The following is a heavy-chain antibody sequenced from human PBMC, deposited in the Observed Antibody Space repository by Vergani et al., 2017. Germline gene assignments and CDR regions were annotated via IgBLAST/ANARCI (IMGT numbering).Heavy chain of an antibody. CDR3: ARERGYSSSRNGMDV. D-gene: IGHD6-13*01. Sequence: QVQLQESGPGLVKPSQSLSLTCTVSGGSISGVSYYLSWVRQPAGKGLEWIGRIYYSGRTDYNPSLESRVTISVDTSKNTFSLKLNSVTAADTAVYYCARERGYSSSRNGMDVWGQGTTVTVSS. CDR2: IYYSGRT. V-gene: IGHV4-61*02. J-gene: IGHJ6*02. CDR1: GGSISGVSYY.